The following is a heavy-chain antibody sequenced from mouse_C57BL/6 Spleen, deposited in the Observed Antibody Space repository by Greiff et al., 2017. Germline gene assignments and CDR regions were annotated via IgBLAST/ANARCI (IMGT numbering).Heavy chain of an antibody. CDR1: GYTFTEYT. V-gene: IGHV1-18*01. D-gene: IGHD1-1*01. CDR2: INPNNGGT. CDR3: ERKYCGCSSAMDY. J-gene: IGHJ4*01. Sequence: EVQLQQSGPELVKPGASVKIPCKASGYTFTEYTMDWVKQSHGKSLEWIGDINPNNGGTIYNQKFKGKATLTVDKSSSTAYMELRSLTSEDTAVYYCERKYCGCSSAMDYWGQGTSLTVSS.